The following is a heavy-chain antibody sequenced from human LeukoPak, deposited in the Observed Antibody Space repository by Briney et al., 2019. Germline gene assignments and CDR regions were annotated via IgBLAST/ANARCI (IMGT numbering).Heavy chain of an antibody. Sequence: PGGSLRLSCAPSGFTFSTYWMGWVRQAPGKGPEWLANINQGGSEKYYVDSVKGRFTISRDNAKNSLFLQMNSLRAEDTAVYHCARDVGDLWGQGTLVTVSS. CDR3: ARDVGDL. CDR2: INQGGSEK. V-gene: IGHV3-7*01. CDR1: GFTFSTYW. J-gene: IGHJ4*02. D-gene: IGHD2-21*02.